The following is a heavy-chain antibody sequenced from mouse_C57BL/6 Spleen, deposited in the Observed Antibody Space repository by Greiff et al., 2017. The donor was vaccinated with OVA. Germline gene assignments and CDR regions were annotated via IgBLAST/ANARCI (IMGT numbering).Heavy chain of an antibody. Sequence: QVQLKESGAELVRPGASVKMSCKASGYTFTSYNMHWVKQTPRQGLEWIGAIYPGNGDTSYNQKFKGKATLTVDKSSSTAYMQLSSLTSEDSAVYFCARPYYGSSYGGFAYWGQGTLVTVSA. CDR3: ARPYYGSSYGGFAY. CDR2: IYPGNGDT. D-gene: IGHD1-1*01. CDR1: GYTFTSYN. V-gene: IGHV1-12*01. J-gene: IGHJ3*01.